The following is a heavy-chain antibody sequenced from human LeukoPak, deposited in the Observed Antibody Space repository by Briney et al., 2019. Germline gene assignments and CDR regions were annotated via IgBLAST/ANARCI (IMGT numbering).Heavy chain of an antibody. V-gene: IGHV3-23*01. J-gene: IGHJ5*02. Sequence: QSGGSLRLSCAASGFTFSSYAMSWVRQAPGKGLEWVSAISGSGGSTYYADSVKGRFTISRDNSKNTLYLQMNSLRAEDTAVYYCAKDLGFWSYNWFDPWGQGTLVTVSS. CDR3: AKDLGFWSYNWFDP. CDR2: ISGSGGST. CDR1: GFTFSSYA. D-gene: IGHD3-10*01.